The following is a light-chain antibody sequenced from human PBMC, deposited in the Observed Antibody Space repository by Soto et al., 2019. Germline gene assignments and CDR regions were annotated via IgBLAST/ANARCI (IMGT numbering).Light chain of an antibody. CDR2: GST. CDR1: SSNIGAGYD. V-gene: IGLV1-40*01. J-gene: IGLJ1*01. Sequence: SVLSQPPSVSGAPGQRVTISCTGRSSNIGAGYDAHWFQQVPGTAPKLLIYGSTNRPSGVPDRFSGSKSGTSASLAITGLQAEDEADYYCQSYDSSLGGNYVFGTGTKVTVL. CDR3: QSYDSSLGGNYV.